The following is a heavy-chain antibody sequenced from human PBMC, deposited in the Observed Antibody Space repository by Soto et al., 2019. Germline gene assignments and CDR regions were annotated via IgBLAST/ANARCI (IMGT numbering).Heavy chain of an antibody. CDR1: GFTFSSYW. J-gene: IGHJ6*03. D-gene: IGHD5-12*01. Sequence: GGSLRLSCAASGFTFSSYWMSWVRQAPGKGLEWVANIKQDGSEKYYVDSVKGRFTISRDNAKNSLYLQMNSLRAEDTAVYYCAREGRGYSGYGVCYYYMDVWGKGTTVTVSS. V-gene: IGHV3-7*01. CDR3: AREGRGYSGYGVCYYYMDV. CDR2: IKQDGSEK.